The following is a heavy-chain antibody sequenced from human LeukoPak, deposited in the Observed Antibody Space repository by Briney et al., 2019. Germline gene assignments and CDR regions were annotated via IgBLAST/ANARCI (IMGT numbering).Heavy chain of an antibody. D-gene: IGHD6-19*01. Sequence: GGSLRLSCAASGFTFSSYSMNWVRQAPGKGLEWVGRIKSKTDGWTTDYAAPVKGRFTISRDDSKNTLYLQMNSLKTEDTAVYYCTTKSSGWYEKQTDYYYYMDVWGKGTTVTISS. CDR3: TTKSSGWYEKQTDYYYYMDV. CDR1: GFTFSSYS. CDR2: IKSKTDGWTT. J-gene: IGHJ6*03. V-gene: IGHV3-15*01.